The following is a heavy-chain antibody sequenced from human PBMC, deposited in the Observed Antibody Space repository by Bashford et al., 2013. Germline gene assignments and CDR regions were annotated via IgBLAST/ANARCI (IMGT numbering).Heavy chain of an antibody. D-gene: IGHD2-21*02. J-gene: IGHJ4*02. CDR2: ISNDGNTQ. CDR3: ARDWGSVCGRDCRCPDY. V-gene: IGHV3-30*19. CDR1: GFSVGTHG. Sequence: GGSLRLSCAASGFSVGTHGMHWVRQAPGKGLEWVAVISNDGNTQYDADSVRGRFTISRDNSRSTLYLQMNSLRDEDTAVYYCARDWGSVCGRDCRCPDYWGQGTLVTVSS.